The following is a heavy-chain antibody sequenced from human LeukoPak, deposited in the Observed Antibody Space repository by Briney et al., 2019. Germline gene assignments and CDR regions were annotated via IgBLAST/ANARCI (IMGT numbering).Heavy chain of an antibody. Sequence: ASVKVSCKASGYTFTSYYMHWVRQAPGQGLEWMGWINPNSGGTNYAQKFQGRVTMTRDTSISTAYMELSRLRSDDTAVYYCARGAYYYDSSGCRYWGQGTPVTVSS. CDR3: ARGAYYYDSSGCRY. CDR1: GYTFTSYY. V-gene: IGHV1-2*02. D-gene: IGHD3-22*01. CDR2: INPNSGGT. J-gene: IGHJ4*02.